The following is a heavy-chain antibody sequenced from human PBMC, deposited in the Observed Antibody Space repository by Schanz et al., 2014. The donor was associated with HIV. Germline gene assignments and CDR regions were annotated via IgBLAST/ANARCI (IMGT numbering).Heavy chain of an antibody. CDR2: ISYDGSNK. V-gene: IGHV3-30*18. CDR1: GFIFSKYG. J-gene: IGHJ4*02. D-gene: IGHD6-19*01. Sequence: VQLVESGGGVVQPGRSLRLSCAVSGFIFSKYGMHWVRQAPGKGLEWVAVISYDGSNKYYADSVKGRFTIARDNSKNTLYLQMNSLRAEDTAVYYCAKGLRQWLVLGVSDYWGQGTLVTVSS. CDR3: AKGLRQWLVLGVSDY.